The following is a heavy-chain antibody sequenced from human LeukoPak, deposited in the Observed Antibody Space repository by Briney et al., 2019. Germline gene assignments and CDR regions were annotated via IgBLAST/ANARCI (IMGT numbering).Heavy chain of an antibody. CDR1: GFTFSSYW. CDR2: INTDGSST. V-gene: IGHV3-74*01. CDR3: ARVGTSGYGYDY. D-gene: IGHD3-22*01. J-gene: IGHJ4*02. Sequence: GGSLRLSCAASGFTFSSYWMHWVRQAPGKGLVWVSRINTDGSSTSHADSVKGRFTIARDNAKNTLYLQMNSLRAEDTAVYYCARVGTSGYGYDYWGQGTLVTVSS.